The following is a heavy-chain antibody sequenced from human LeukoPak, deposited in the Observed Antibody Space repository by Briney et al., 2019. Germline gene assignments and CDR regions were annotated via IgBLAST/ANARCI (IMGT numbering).Heavy chain of an antibody. Sequence: GESLKISCKGSGYSFTSYWIGWVRQMPGKGLEWMGIIYPGDSDTRYSPSFQGQVTISADKSISTAYLQWSSLKASDTAMYYCARDPGTTGTTTAFDIWGQGTMVTVSS. V-gene: IGHV5-51*01. CDR2: IYPGDSDT. CDR1: GYSFTSYW. CDR3: ARDPGTTGTTTAFDI. D-gene: IGHD1-1*01. J-gene: IGHJ3*02.